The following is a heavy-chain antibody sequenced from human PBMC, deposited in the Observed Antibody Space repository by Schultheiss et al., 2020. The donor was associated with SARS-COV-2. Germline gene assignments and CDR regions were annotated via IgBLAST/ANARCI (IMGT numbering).Heavy chain of an antibody. Sequence: ASVKVSCKASGGTFSSYTISWVRQAPGQGLEWMGIINPSGGSTSYAQKFQGRVTMTRDTSISTAYMELSRLRSDDTAVYYCAKDHYWGQGTLVTVSS. CDR1: GGTFSSYT. J-gene: IGHJ4*02. CDR2: INPSGGST. CDR3: AKDHY. V-gene: IGHV1-46*01.